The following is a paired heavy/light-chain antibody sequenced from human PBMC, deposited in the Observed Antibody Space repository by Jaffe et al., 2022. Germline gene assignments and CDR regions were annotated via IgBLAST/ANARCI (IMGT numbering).Light chain of an antibody. J-gene: IGLJ1*01. Sequence: SYVLTQPPSVSVAPGQTARITCGGNNIGSKSVHWYQQKPGQAPVLVVYDDSDRPSGIPERFSGSNSGNTATLTISRVEAGDEADYYCQVWDSSSDHQGVFGTGTKVTVL. V-gene: IGLV3-21*02. CDR1: NIGSKS. CDR2: DDS. CDR3: QVWDSSSDHQGV.
Heavy chain of an antibody. V-gene: IGHV3-48*01. CDR1: GFTFSSYS. J-gene: IGHJ4*02. Sequence: EVQLVESGGGLVQPGGSLRLSCAASGFTFSSYSMNWVRQAPGKGLEWVSYISSSSSTIYYADSVKGRFTISRDNAKNSLYLQMNSLRAEDTAVYYCARDKVSGPNPVGILTGYYDYWGQGTLVTVSS. CDR3: ARDKVSGPNPVGILTGYYDY. CDR2: ISSSSSTI. D-gene: IGHD3-9*01.